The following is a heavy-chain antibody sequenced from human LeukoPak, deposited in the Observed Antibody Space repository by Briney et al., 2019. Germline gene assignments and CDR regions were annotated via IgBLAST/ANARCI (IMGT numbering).Heavy chain of an antibody. CDR2: ISGSGGST. CDR1: GFTFRSYS. V-gene: IGHV3-23*01. CDR3: AKDPGSGWYEGGNWFDP. Sequence: GGSLRLSCAASGFTFRSYSMSWVRRAPGKGLEWVSAISGSGGSTYYADSVKGRFTISRDNSKNTLYLQMNSLRAEDTAVYYCAKDPGSGWYEGGNWFDPWGQGTLVTVSS. J-gene: IGHJ5*02. D-gene: IGHD6-19*01.